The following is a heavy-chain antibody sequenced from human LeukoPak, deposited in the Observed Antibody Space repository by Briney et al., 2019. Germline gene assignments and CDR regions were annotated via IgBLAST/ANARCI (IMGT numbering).Heavy chain of an antibody. Sequence: GGSLRLSCAASGFTFSSYAMSWVRQAPGKGLEWVSATSGSGGSTYYADSVKGRFTISRDNSKNTLYLQMNSLGVEDTAVYYCAREDARDGGYFDYWAQGTLVTVSS. CDR1: GFTFSSYA. CDR2: TSGSGGST. J-gene: IGHJ4*02. V-gene: IGHV3-23*01. D-gene: IGHD3-16*01. CDR3: AREDARDGGYFDY.